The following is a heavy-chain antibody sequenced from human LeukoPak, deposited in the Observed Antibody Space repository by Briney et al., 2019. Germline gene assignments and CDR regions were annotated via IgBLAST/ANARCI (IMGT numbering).Heavy chain of an antibody. CDR2: IYSGGSN. J-gene: IGHJ3*02. CDR1: GFTFSSYW. V-gene: IGHV3-66*04. CDR3: ARRGTPDGFDI. Sequence: GGSLRLSCAASGFTFSSYWMSWVRQAPGKGLEWVSIIYSGGSNYYADSVKGRFTISRDNFKNTVYLQMNSLRAEDSAVYYCARRGTPDGFDIWGQGTRVTVSS.